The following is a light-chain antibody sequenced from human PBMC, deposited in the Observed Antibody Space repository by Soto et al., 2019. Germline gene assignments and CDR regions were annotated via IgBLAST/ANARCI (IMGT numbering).Light chain of an antibody. J-gene: IGKJ1*01. Sequence: DIQMTQSPATLSASVGDRVTITCRASQSISNWLAWYQQKPGKAPQLLIYMASSLESGVPSRFSGSGSGTDFTLTIRNLQPDDFATYYCQQYNSFPWTFGLGTKVDIK. CDR1: QSISNW. CDR2: MAS. V-gene: IGKV1-5*03. CDR3: QQYNSFPWT.